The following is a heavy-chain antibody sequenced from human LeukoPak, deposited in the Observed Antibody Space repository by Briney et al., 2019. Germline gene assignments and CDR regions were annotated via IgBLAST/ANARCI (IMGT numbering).Heavy chain of an antibody. CDR1: GFTFINYS. V-gene: IGHV3-21*01. CDR3: AKVPSSIWLVPDY. J-gene: IGHJ4*02. CDR2: ISGSSTYI. D-gene: IGHD6-6*01. Sequence: GGSLRLSCAAYGFTFINYSMNWVRQAPGKGLEWVSSISGSSTYIYYADSLKGRFTISRDNAKNSLYLQMNSLRAEDTAVYYCAKVPSSIWLVPDYWGQGTLVTVSS.